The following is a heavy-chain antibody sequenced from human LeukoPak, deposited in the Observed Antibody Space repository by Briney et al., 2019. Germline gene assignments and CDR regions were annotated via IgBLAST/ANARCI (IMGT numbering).Heavy chain of an antibody. CDR2: IYWDDDK. V-gene: IGHV2-5*02. J-gene: IGHJ4*02. CDR3: PHRGGVIPPAGSFLAF. D-gene: IGHD3-16*01. Sequence: SGPTLVKPTQTLTLTCTFSGFSLSTKGVGVGWIRQPPGKAPEWVALIYWDDDKRYSPSLHSRLTITKDTSNNHVLLKMTNMGPATTPPYNSPHRGGVIPPAGSFLAFWAKGPLFTVS. CDR1: GFSLSTKGVG.